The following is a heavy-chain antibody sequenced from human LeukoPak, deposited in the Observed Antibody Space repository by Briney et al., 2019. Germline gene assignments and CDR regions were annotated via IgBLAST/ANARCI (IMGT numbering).Heavy chain of an antibody. CDR2: IYTSGTT. V-gene: IGHV4-4*07. D-gene: IGHD3-22*01. J-gene: IGHJ5*02. Sequence: SETLSLTCTVSGGSISSYYWSWIRQPAGKGLEWIGRIYTSGTTNYNPSLKSRLTMSVDTSKNQFSLKLSSVTAADTAMYYCAMQHSSGYYNWFDPWGQGTLVTVSS. CDR3: AMQHSSGYYNWFDP. CDR1: GGSISSYY.